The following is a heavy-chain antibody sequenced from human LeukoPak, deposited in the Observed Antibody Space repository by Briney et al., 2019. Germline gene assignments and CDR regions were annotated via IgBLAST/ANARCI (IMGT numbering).Heavy chain of an antibody. CDR2: ISSSSSTI. V-gene: IGHV3-48*04. D-gene: IGHD3-22*01. Sequence: GGSLRLSCAASGFTFSSYSMNWVRQAPGKGLEWVSYISSSSSTIYYADSVKGRFTISRDNAKNSLYLQMNSLRAEDTAVYYCARATPLYYDSFYWGQGTWSPSPQ. CDR3: ARATPLYYDSFY. CDR1: GFTFSSYS. J-gene: IGHJ4*02.